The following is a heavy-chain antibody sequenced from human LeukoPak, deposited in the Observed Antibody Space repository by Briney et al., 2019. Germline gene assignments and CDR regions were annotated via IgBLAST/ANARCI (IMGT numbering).Heavy chain of an antibody. Sequence: GSLRLSCAASGFTFNTYWMHWARQAPGKGLVWVSHIKYDGSNPTYADSVKGRFTISRDNSKNTLYLQMNSLRAEDTAVYYCAKDLAAYSSGWLYYFDYWGQGTLVTVSS. V-gene: IGHV3-74*01. CDR2: IKYDGSNP. D-gene: IGHD6-19*01. CDR1: GFTFNTYW. CDR3: AKDLAAYSSGWLYYFDY. J-gene: IGHJ4*02.